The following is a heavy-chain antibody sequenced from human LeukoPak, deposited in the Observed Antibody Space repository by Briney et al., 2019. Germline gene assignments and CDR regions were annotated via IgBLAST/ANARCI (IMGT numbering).Heavy chain of an antibody. CDR3: ARGGAGNAFDI. Sequence: PGGSLRLSCAASGFIFDDHGMSWVRQAPGKGLEWVSGINWNGDSIGYADSVKGRFTISRDNAKNSLSLQINSLRAEDTAVYYCARGGAGNAFDIWGQGTTVTVSS. V-gene: IGHV3-20*04. J-gene: IGHJ3*02. CDR2: INWNGDSI. CDR1: GFIFDDHG. D-gene: IGHD4/OR15-4a*01.